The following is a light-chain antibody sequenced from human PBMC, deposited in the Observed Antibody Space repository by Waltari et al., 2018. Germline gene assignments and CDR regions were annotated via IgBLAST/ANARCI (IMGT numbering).Light chain of an antibody. CDR2: GIY. Sequence: QSVLTQPPSVSGTPGQSVTISCSGGSSNIGSNYVYWYQQLPGMAPKLLMYGIYGRPSGGPDRFSGSKSGATASLAISGLRAEDEADYYCAAWDDSLSGPLFGGGTKLTVL. J-gene: IGLJ3*02. CDR3: AAWDDSLSGPL. CDR1: SSNIGSNY. V-gene: IGLV1-47*01.